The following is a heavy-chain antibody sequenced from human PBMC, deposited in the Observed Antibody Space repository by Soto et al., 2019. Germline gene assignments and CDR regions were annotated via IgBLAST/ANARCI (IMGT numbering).Heavy chain of an antibody. D-gene: IGHD3-22*01. CDR3: ARGCYDSSGYYHDAFAI. CDR2: IYYSGST. V-gene: IGHV4-59*01. J-gene: IGHJ3*02. Sequence: PSETLSLTCTVSGGSISSYYWSWIRQPPEKGLEWIGYIYYSGSTNYNPSLKSRVTISVDTSKNQFSLKLSSVTAADTAVYYCARGCYDSSGYYHDAFAIWGQGTMVTVSS. CDR1: GGSISSYY.